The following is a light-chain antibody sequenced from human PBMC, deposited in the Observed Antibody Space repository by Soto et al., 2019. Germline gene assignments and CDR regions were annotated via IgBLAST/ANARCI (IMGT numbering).Light chain of an antibody. Sequence: DIQMTQSPSSLSASVGDRVTITCRASQSISTYLHWYQQKPGKAPNLLIYAASTLQSGVPSRFSGSGSGTDFTVTNSSLQPEEFANYFCQHGYSTPLTFGGGTKVDIK. CDR3: QHGYSTPLT. J-gene: IGKJ4*01. V-gene: IGKV1-39*01. CDR1: QSISTY. CDR2: AAS.